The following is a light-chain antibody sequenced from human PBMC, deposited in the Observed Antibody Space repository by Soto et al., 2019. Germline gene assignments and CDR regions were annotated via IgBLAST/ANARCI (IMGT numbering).Light chain of an antibody. V-gene: IGKV3-15*01. Sequence: EIVMTHSPATLSVSPGERATLSCRASQSVSSNLAWYQQKPGQAPRLLIYGASTRATGIPARFSGSGSGTEFTLTISSLQSEDSAVYYCHQYNNWKTFGQGTKVEIK. CDR2: GAS. CDR1: QSVSSN. J-gene: IGKJ1*01. CDR3: HQYNNWKT.